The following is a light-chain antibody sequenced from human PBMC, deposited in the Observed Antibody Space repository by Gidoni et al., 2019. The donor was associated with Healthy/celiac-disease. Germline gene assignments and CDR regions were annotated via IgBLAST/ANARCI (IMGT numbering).Light chain of an antibody. J-gene: IGLJ2*01. CDR1: ALPKQY. CDR3: QSADSSGTHEV. Sequence: SYELTPPPSVSVSPGQTARITCSGDALPKQYAYWYQQKPGQGPVLVIYKDSERPSGIPERFSGSSSGKTVTLTISGVQAEDEADYYCQSADSSGTHEVFGGGTKLTVL. V-gene: IGLV3-25*03. CDR2: KDS.